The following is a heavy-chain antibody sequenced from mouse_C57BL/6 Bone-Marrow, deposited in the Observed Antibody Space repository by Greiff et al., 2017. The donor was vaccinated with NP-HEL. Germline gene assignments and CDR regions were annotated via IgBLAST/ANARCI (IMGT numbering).Heavy chain of an antibody. Sequence: EVKLMESGPELVKPGASVKISCKASGYSFTGYYMNWVKQSPEKSLEWIGEINPSTGGTTYNQKFKAKATLTVDKSSSTAYMQLKSLTSEDSAVYYCARADASIYYDFDYWGQGTTLTVSS. V-gene: IGHV1-42*01. J-gene: IGHJ2*01. CDR3: ARADASIYYDFDY. D-gene: IGHD2-1*01. CDR2: INPSTGGT. CDR1: GYSFTGYY.